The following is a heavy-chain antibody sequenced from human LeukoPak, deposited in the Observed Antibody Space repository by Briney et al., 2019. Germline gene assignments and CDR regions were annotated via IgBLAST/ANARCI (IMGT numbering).Heavy chain of an antibody. CDR3: ARYSSGWYNWFYP. J-gene: IGHJ5*02. V-gene: IGHV4-39*07. CDR2: IYYSGST. CDR1: GGSISSSSYY. Sequence: PSETLSLTCTVSGGSISSSSYYWGWIRQPPGKGLEWIGSIYYSGSTYYNPSLKSRVTISVDTSKNQFSLKLSSVTAADTAVYYCARYSSGWYNWFYPWGQGTLVTVSS. D-gene: IGHD6-19*01.